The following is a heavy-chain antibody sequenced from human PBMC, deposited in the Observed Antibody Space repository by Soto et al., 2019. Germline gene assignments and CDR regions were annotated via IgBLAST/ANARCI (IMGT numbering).Heavy chain of an antibody. D-gene: IGHD6-19*01. CDR2: IYWDDDK. Sequence: QITLKESGPTLVKPTQTLTLTCTFSGFSLSTPRVGVGWIRQPPGKALEWLALIYWDDDKRYSPFLKSRLTITKDTSKNQVVLTMTNMDPMDTATYFCAHTLVAGLGYYFDYWGQGTLVTVSS. CDR3: AHTLVAGLGYYFDY. J-gene: IGHJ4*02. V-gene: IGHV2-5*02. CDR1: GFSLSTPRVG.